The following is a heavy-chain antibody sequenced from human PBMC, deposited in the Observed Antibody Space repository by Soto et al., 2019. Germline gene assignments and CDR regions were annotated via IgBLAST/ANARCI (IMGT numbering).Heavy chain of an antibody. CDR1: GFTFTNAG. V-gene: IGHV3-15*07. CDR3: TTDSYSTIIIVRFDY. J-gene: IGHJ4*01. CDR2: IKSKTDGGTT. D-gene: IGHD3-22*01. Sequence: PGGSLRLSWAASGFTFTNAGINWVRQAPGKGLEWVGRIKSKTDGGTTDYAEPVKGRFAISRDDSNNMVYLQMNSLKIEDTAVYYCTTDSYSTIIIVRFDYWGHGTLVTVSS.